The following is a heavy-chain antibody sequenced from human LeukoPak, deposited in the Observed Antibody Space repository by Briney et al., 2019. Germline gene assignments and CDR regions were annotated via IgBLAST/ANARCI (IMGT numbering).Heavy chain of an antibody. Sequence: SETLSLTCTVSGGSISSYYWSWIRQPPGKGLEWIGYIYYSGSTNYNPSLKSRVTISVDTSKNQFSLKLSSVTAADTAVYYCASLYVWGSYRSDYWSQGTLVTVSS. D-gene: IGHD3-16*02. CDR1: GGSISSYY. CDR3: ASLYVWGSYRSDY. J-gene: IGHJ4*02. CDR2: IYYSGST. V-gene: IGHV4-59*01.